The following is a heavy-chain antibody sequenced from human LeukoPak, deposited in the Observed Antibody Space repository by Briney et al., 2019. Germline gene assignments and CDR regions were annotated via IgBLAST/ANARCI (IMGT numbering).Heavy chain of an antibody. J-gene: IGHJ4*02. CDR3: ASGWDSGSYYEGFDY. Sequence: SVKVSCKASGGTFSSYAISWVRQAPGQGLEWMGRIIPIFGIANYAQKFQGRVTITADKSTSTAYMELSSLRSEDTAVYYGASGWDSGSYYEGFDYWGQGTLVTVSS. V-gene: IGHV1-69*04. CDR2: IIPIFGIA. CDR1: GGTFSSYA. D-gene: IGHD1-26*01.